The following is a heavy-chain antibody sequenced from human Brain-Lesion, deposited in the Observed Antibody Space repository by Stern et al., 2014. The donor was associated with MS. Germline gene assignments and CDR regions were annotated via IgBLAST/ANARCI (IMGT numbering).Heavy chain of an antibody. V-gene: IGHV1-8*01. J-gene: IGHJ4*02. CDR2: LNPYSGNT. CDR3: ARAVRNQLLSEY. Sequence: VQLVESGAEVKRPGASVKVSCKASGYTFSSYDIPWVRQASGHGLEWMGWLNPYSGNTGYAQKFKGSVSMTSDPSISTVYMELTSLTSDDTAVYFCARAVRNQLLSEYWGQGTLVTVSS. D-gene: IGHD2-2*01. CDR1: GYTFSSYD.